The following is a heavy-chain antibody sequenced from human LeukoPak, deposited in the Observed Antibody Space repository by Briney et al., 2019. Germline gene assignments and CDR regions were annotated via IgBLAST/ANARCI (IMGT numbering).Heavy chain of an antibody. J-gene: IGHJ4*02. V-gene: IGHV1-2*02. CDR1: GYTFTGYY. CDR3: ARDFVFPGGSYDY. CDR2: INPNSGGT. Sequence: ASVKVSCKASGYTFTGYYMHWVRQAPGQGLEWMGWINPNSGGTNYAQKFQGRVTMTRDTSISTAYMELSRLRSDDTAVYYCARDFVFPGGSYDYWGQGTLVTVSS. D-gene: IGHD1-26*01.